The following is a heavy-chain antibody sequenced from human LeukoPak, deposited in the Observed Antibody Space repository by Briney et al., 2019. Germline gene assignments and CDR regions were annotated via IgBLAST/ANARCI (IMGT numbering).Heavy chain of an antibody. CDR2: INHSGST. CDR1: GGSFSGYY. CDR3: ARVKVTTCRYGSGSYSNWFDP. J-gene: IGHJ5*02. D-gene: IGHD3-10*01. V-gene: IGHV4-34*01. Sequence: SETLSLTCAVYGGSFSGYYWSWIRQPPGKGLEWIGEINHSGSTNYNPSLKSRVTISVDTSKNQFSLKLSSVTDADTAVYYGARVKVTTCRYGSGSYSNWFDPWGQGTLVTVSS.